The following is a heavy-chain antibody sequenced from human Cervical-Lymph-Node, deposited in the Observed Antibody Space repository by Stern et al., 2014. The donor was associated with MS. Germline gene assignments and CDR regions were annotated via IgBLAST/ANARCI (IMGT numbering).Heavy chain of an antibody. Sequence: VQLVQSGGGLVQPGRSLRLSCAASGFIFDDYAMHWVRQAPGKGLEWVSGINWNSDSIGYADSVKGRFTISRDNAKNSLYLQMNSLRAEDPALYYCEKDTKMAVAGGGFDYWGQGTLVTVPS. V-gene: IGHV3-9*01. CDR1: GFIFDDYA. CDR3: EKDTKMAVAGGGFDY. J-gene: IGHJ4*02. D-gene: IGHD6-19*01. CDR2: INWNSDSI.